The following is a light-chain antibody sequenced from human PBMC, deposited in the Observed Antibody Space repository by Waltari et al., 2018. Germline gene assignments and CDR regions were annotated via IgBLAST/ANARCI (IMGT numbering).Light chain of an antibody. V-gene: IGLV1-47*01. CDR1: TSNIGDNY. CDR2: WNN. Sequence: QSVRTQLPSASGTSGQGVTISCSGSTSNIGDNYLPWYQQFPGTSPRLLIHWNNQRPSGVPDRFSGSKSGTSAFLVISGLRSEDEADYHCAAWDDSLSGWVFGGGTKVTVL. CDR3: AAWDDSLSGWV. J-gene: IGLJ3*02.